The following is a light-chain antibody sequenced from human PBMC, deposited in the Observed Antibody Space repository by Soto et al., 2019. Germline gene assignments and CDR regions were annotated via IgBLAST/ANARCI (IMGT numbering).Light chain of an antibody. CDR1: SSDVGGYNY. Sequence: QSVLTQPASVSGSPGQSITISCTGTSSDVGGYNYVSWYQQHPGKAPKLMIYDVSNRPSGVSNRFSGSKSGNTASLTISGLQAEDEADYYCSSYTSSSHNYVFGTGTKLTVL. V-gene: IGLV2-14*01. J-gene: IGLJ1*01. CDR2: DVS. CDR3: SSYTSSSHNYV.